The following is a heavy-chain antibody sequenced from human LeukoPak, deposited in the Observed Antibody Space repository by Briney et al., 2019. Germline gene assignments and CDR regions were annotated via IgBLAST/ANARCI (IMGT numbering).Heavy chain of an antibody. CDR2: IYHSGST. D-gene: IGHD3-10*01. J-gene: IGHJ4*02. Sequence: SETLSLTCAVSGYSISSGYYWGWIRQPPGKGLEWIGSIYHSGSTYYNPSLKSRVTISVDTSKNQFSLKLSSVTAADTAVYYCARVVWFGEVFNFDYWGQGNLVTVSS. CDR3: ARVVWFGEVFNFDY. V-gene: IGHV4-38-2*01. CDR1: GYSISSGYY.